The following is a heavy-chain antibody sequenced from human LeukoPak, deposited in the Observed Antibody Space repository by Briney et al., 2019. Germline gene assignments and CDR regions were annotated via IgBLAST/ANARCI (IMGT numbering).Heavy chain of an antibody. V-gene: IGHV1-2*02. CDR2: INPNSGGT. J-gene: IGHJ6*03. CDR3: ARVFFYYYYMDV. Sequence: ASVKVSCKASGYPFNSYTISWVRQAPGQGLEWMGWINPNSGGTNYAQKFQGRVTMTRDTSISTAYMELSRLRSDDTAVYYCARVFFYYYYMDVWGKGTTVTVSS. D-gene: IGHD2/OR15-2a*01. CDR1: GYPFNSYT.